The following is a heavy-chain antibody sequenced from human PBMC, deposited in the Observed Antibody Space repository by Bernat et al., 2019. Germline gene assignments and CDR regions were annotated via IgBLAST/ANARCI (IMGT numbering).Heavy chain of an antibody. Sequence: EVQLVESGGGLVQPGGSLRLSCAASGFTVSSNYMSWVRQAPGKGLEWVSVIYSGGSTYYADSVKGRFTISRDNSKNTLYLQMNSLRLEDTALYYCAKSVVLSWSREPYDAFDIWGQGTMVTVSS. J-gene: IGHJ3*02. CDR1: GFTVSSNY. CDR2: IYSGGST. CDR3: AKSVVLSWSREPYDAFDI. D-gene: IGHD3-10*01. V-gene: IGHV3-53*04.